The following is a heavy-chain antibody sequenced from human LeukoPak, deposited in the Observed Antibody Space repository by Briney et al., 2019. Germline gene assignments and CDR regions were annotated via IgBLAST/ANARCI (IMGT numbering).Heavy chain of an antibody. CDR2: TYYRSKWYN. Sequence: SQTLSLTCAISGDSVSSNSAAWNWIRQSPSRGLEWLGRTYYRSKWYNDYAVSVKSRITINPDTSKNQFSLQLNSVTPEDTAVYYCARGATYYYDSSGYPRPYYFDYWGQGALVTVSS. J-gene: IGHJ4*02. V-gene: IGHV6-1*01. CDR3: ARGATYYYDSSGYPRPYYFDY. D-gene: IGHD3-22*01. CDR1: GDSVSSNSAA.